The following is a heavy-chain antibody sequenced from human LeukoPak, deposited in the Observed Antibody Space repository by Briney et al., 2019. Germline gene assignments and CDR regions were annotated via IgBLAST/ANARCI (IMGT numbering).Heavy chain of an antibody. V-gene: IGHV3-21*01. CDR1: GFTFSSYS. Sequence: GGSLRLSCAASGFTFSSYSMNWVRQAPGKGLEWVSSISSSSSYIYYADSVKGRFTISRDNAKNSLYLQMNSLRAEGTAVYYCAISSSWYSPYFDYWGQGTLVTVSS. J-gene: IGHJ4*02. CDR2: ISSSSSYI. D-gene: IGHD6-13*01. CDR3: AISSSWYSPYFDY.